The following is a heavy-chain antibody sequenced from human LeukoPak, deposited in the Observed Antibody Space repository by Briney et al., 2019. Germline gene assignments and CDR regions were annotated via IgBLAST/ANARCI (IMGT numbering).Heavy chain of an antibody. J-gene: IGHJ6*03. CDR3: ARGGYDFWSGSLYYYYYMDV. CDR2: IIPIFGTA. Sequence: ASVKVSFKASGGTFSSYAISWVRQAPGQGLEWMGGIIPIFGTANYAQKFQGRVTITADESTSTAYMELSSLRSEDTAVYYCARGGYDFWSGSLYYYYYMDVWGKGTTVTVSS. D-gene: IGHD3-3*01. V-gene: IGHV1-69*13. CDR1: GGTFSSYA.